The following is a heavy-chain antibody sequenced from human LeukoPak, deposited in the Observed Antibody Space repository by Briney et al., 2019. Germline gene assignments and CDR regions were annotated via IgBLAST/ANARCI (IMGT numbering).Heavy chain of an antibody. D-gene: IGHD3-10*01. CDR3: AAEFGDDY. CDR2: IKQDGSEK. V-gene: IGHV3-7*01. Sequence: GGSLRLSCAASGFTFSSYWMSWVRQAPGKGLEWVANIKQDGSEKYYVDSVKGRFTISRDNAKNSLYLQMISLKDEAADGFDCAAEFGDDYWGQGTLVTLSS. J-gene: IGHJ4*02. CDR1: GFTFSSYW.